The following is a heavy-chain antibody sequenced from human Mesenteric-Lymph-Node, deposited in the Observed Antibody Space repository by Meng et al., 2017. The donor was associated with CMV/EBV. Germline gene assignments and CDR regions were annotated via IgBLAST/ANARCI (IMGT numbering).Heavy chain of an antibody. D-gene: IGHD4-23*01. J-gene: IGHJ4*02. V-gene: IGHV7-4-1*02. CDR3: ARVGPTGNAIRY. CDR2: INTDTGNP. Sequence: SCKASGYTFTDFAMNWVRQAPGQGLEWMGFINTDTGNPTYAQGFTGRFVFSVDTSVSTAYLQISSLKADDTALYFCARVGPTGNAIRYWGQGTLVTVSS. CDR1: GYTFTDFA.